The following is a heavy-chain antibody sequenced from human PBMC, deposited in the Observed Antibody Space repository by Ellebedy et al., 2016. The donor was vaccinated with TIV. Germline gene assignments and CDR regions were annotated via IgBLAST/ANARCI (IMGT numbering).Heavy chain of an antibody. D-gene: IGHD3-9*01. CDR2: ISYIGST. Sequence: MPSETLSLTCTVSGGSISSDNYYWGWIRQPPGKGLEWIGSISYIGSTFYNPSLKSRVTISVDTSNNQFSLSLNSVTAADTAMYYCARGGDFDWLFSNFWGQGTLVTVSS. CDR1: GGSISSDNYY. CDR3: ARGGDFDWLFSNF. V-gene: IGHV4-39*07. J-gene: IGHJ4*02.